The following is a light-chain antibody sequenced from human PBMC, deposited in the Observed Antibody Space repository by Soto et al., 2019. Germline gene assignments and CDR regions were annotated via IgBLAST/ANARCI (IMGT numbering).Light chain of an antibody. CDR1: GGDVGGYSY. Sequence: QSVLTQPASVSGSPGQSITISCAGTGGDVGGYSYVSWYQQHPGKAPKLMIYEVIRRPSGISNRFSGSKSGNTASLTISTLQAEDEAEYYCSSYTTSSTVVFGGRTKLTVL. V-gene: IGLV2-14*01. J-gene: IGLJ3*02. CDR3: SSYTTSSTVV. CDR2: EVI.